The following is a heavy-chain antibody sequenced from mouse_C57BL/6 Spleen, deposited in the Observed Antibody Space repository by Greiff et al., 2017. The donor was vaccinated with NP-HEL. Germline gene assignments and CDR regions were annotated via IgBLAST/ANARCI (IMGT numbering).Heavy chain of an antibody. CDR1: GYTFTDYY. D-gene: IGHD1-1*01. Sequence: QLQQSGPVLVKPGASVKMSCKASGYTFTDYYMNWVKQSHGKSLEWIGVINPYNGGTSYNQKFKGKATLTVDKSSSTAYMELNSLTSEDSAVYYCARGDFLTTVVAKGEDYWGQGSTLTVSS. V-gene: IGHV1-19*01. CDR3: ARGDFLTTVVAKGEDY. J-gene: IGHJ2*01. CDR2: INPYNGGT.